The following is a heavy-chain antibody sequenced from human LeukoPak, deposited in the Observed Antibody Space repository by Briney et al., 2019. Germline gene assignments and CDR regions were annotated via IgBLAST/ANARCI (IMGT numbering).Heavy chain of an antibody. CDR1: GFTFSDYS. V-gene: IGHV3-21*01. D-gene: IGHD6-6*01. CDR3: ARDRDSSSNWFDP. Sequence: PGGSLRLSCAASGFTFSDYSMNWVRQAPGKGLEWVSSISSSSSYIYYADSVKGRFTISRDNANNSLYLQMNSLRAEDTAVYYCARDRDSSSNWFDPWGQGTLVTVSS. CDR2: ISSSSSYI. J-gene: IGHJ5*02.